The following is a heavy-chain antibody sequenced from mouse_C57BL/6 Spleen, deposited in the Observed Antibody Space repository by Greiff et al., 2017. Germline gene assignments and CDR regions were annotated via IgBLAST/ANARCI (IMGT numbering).Heavy chain of an antibody. CDR1: GYTFTSYW. D-gene: IGHD1-1*01. CDR3: TSGELVTTVVAKAYFDV. J-gene: IGHJ1*03. Sequence: QVQLQQPGAELVRPGTSVKLSCKASGYTFTSYWMHWVKQRPGQGLEWIGVIDPSASYTNYNQKFKGKATLTVDTSSSTAYMQLRSLTSEDSAVXYCTSGELVTTVVAKAYFDVWGTGTTVTVSS. CDR2: IDPSASYT. V-gene: IGHV1-59*01.